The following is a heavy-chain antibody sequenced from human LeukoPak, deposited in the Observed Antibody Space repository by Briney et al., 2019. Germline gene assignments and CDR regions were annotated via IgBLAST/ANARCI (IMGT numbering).Heavy chain of an antibody. CDR1: GGSFSSYA. V-gene: IGHV1-69*05. J-gene: IGHJ3*02. Sequence: SGKVSCKASGGSFSSYAISWVRQVPGQGLEWMGGIIPIFGTANYAQKLRGRVTITRDYPTITAYLEPRSLRSEETAVFYCARDQGGGAFDIWCQGTMVTVSS. CDR3: ARDQGGGAFDI. D-gene: IGHD3-16*01. CDR2: IIPIFGTA.